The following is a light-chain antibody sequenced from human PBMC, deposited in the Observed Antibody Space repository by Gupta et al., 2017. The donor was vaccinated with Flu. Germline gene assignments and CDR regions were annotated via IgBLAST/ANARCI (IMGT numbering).Light chain of an antibody. Sequence: VVMTQSSLYLSVTLGQPASISCRSSQGLVYSDGNPYLHWFQQRPGQSPRRLIYPASYRDCGVPDRFSGSGSGTDFTLKISRGEAEDVVIYSCRQGAHWPWAFGQGTTVEIK. CDR1: QGLVYSDGNPY. V-gene: IGKV2-30*01. CDR2: PAS. J-gene: IGKJ1*01. CDR3: RQGAHWPWA.